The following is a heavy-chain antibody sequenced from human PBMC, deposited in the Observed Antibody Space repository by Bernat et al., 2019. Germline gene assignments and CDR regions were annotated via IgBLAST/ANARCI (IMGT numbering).Heavy chain of an antibody. D-gene: IGHD3-9*01. V-gene: IGHV3-23*01. CDR3: AKVIGGLRYFDWLGGGMDV. CDR1: GFTFSSYA. Sequence: EVQLLESGGGLVQPGGSLRLSCAASGFTFSSYAMSWVRQAPGKGLEWVSAISGSGGSTYYADSVKGRFTISRDNSKNTLYLQMNSLRAEDTAVYYCAKVIGGLRYFDWLGGGMDVWGQGTTVTVSS. CDR2: ISGSGGST. J-gene: IGHJ6*02.